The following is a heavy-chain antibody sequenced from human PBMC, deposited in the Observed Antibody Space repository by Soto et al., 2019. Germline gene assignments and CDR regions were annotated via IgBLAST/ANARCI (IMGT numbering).Heavy chain of an antibody. D-gene: IGHD4-17*01. CDR3: ARDQVTTAPTHFDY. J-gene: IGHJ4*02. CDR1: GFTFSSYS. V-gene: IGHV3-21*01. CDR2: ISSSSSYI. Sequence: GGSLRLSCAASGFTFSSYSMSWVRQAPGKGLEWVSSISSSSSYIYYADSVKGRFTISRDNAKNSLYLQMNSLRAEDTAVYYCARDQVTTAPTHFDYWGQGTLVTVSS.